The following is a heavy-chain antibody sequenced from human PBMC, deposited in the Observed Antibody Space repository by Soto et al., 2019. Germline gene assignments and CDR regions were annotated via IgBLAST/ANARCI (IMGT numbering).Heavy chain of an antibody. Sequence: PSETLSLTCTVSGGSVSSSTYSWGWIRQSPGQGLEWIGTIYSSENTYYNPSLVSRVTISVDTSKNDFSLKLSSVTAADTAVYYCARDKITGLFDYSGQGSLVIGSS. CDR1: GGSVSSSTYS. CDR3: ARDKITGLFDY. D-gene: IGHD2-8*02. J-gene: IGHJ4*02. CDR2: IYSSENT. V-gene: IGHV4-39*02.